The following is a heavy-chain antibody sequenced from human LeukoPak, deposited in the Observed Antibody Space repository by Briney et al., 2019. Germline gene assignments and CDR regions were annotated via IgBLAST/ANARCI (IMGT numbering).Heavy chain of an antibody. V-gene: IGHV3-74*01. CDR1: EFNFFSYG. D-gene: IGHD2-21*02. CDR2: IFTDGSTT. CDR3: ARELPREVTLDY. Sequence: GGSLRLSCVASEFNFFSYGMQWVRQAPGKGLVWVSRIFTDGSTTIYADSVKGRFTISRDNAKNTLYLQMNSLRAEDTAVYYCARELPREVTLDYWGQGTLVTVSP. J-gene: IGHJ4*01.